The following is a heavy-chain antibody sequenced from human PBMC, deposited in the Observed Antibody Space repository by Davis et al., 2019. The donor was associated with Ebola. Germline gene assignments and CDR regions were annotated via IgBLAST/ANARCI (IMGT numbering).Heavy chain of an antibody. CDR2: INHSGST. J-gene: IGHJ4*02. Sequence: GSLRLSCAVYGGSFSGYYWSWIRQPPGKGLEWIGEINHSGSTNYNPSLKSRVTISVDTSKNQFSLKLSSVTAADTAVYYCAKLRGYSGYALDYWGQGTLVTVSS. CDR1: GGSFSGYY. CDR3: AKLRGYSGYALDY. D-gene: IGHD5-12*01. V-gene: IGHV4-34*01.